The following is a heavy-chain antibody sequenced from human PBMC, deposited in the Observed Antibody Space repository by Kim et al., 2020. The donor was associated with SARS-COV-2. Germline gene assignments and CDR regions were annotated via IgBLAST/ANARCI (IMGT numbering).Heavy chain of an antibody. CDR3: ARGPSAAGNIFDF. J-gene: IGHJ4*02. CDR2: IYYTGST. CDR1: RGSVRTGDYY. Sequence: SETLSLTCSVSRGSVRTGDYYWSWIPQPPGQGREWIGYIYYTGSTYYNPSLKSRLIMSLDASKNHFSLNLTSVTAADTGVYYCARGPSAAGNIFDFWCQGAPVTDSS. D-gene: IGHD6-13*01. V-gene: IGHV4-30-4*01.